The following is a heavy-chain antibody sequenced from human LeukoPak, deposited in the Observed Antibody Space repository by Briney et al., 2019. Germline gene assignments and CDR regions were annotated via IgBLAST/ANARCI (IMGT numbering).Heavy chain of an antibody. CDR2: IWYDGSNK. CDR3: AKDYAIGVRPIYFDY. D-gene: IGHD2-8*01. J-gene: IGHJ4*02. CDR1: AVTYSTYG. V-gene: IGHV3-30*02. Sequence: GGSLRLSCAASAVTYSTYGMRCARQAPGKGLEWVAVIWYDGSNKYYADSVKGRFTISRDNSKNTLYLQMNSLRAEDTAVYYCAKDYAIGVRPIYFDYWSQGTLVTVSS.